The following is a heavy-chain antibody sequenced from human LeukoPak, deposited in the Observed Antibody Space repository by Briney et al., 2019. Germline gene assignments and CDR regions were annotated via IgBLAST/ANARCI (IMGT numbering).Heavy chain of an antibody. CDR1: GYTFISYY. V-gene: IGHV1-46*01. CDR2: INPSGGST. Sequence: ASVKVSCKASGYTFISYYIHWVRQAPGQGLEWMGIINPSGGSTRYAQKFQGRVTMTRDTSTGTIYMELSSLRSEDTAVYFCARDSGTVSDAFDIWGQGIMVTVSS. D-gene: IGHD4-11*01. CDR3: ARDSGTVSDAFDI. J-gene: IGHJ3*02.